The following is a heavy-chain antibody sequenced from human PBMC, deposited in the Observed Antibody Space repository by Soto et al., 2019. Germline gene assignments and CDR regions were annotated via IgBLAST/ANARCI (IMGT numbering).Heavy chain of an antibody. D-gene: IGHD5-18*01. J-gene: IGHJ4*02. CDR2: ISATGGGT. CDR1: GFKFSNYA. V-gene: IGHV3-23*01. Sequence: GGSLRLSCAASGFKFSNYAMSWVRQAPGKGLEWVSLISATGGGTYYADSVKGRFTISRDNSKNTLYLQMNSLRADDTAVYYCAKDRDTYGSAYIFDYWGQGTLVTVSS. CDR3: AKDRDTYGSAYIFDY.